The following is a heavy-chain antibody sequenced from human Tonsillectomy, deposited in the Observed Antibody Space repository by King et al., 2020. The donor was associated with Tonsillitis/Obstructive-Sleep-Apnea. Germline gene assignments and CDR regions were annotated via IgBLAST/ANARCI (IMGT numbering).Heavy chain of an antibody. Sequence: WIRPPPGKALAWLALIYWDDDKRYSPSLKSRLTITKDTSKNQVVLTMTNMDPVDTATYYCAHRPEEGYFDYWGQGTLVTVSS. J-gene: IGHJ4*02. CDR2: IYWDDDK. CDR3: AHRPEEGYFDY. V-gene: IGHV2-5*02.